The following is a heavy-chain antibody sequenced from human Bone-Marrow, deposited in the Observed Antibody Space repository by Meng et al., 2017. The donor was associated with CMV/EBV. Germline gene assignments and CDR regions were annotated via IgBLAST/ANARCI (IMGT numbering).Heavy chain of an antibody. J-gene: IGHJ6*02. D-gene: IGHD1-1*01. CDR1: GGSISSSSYY. CDR3: ARARRNYYYGMDF. Sequence: SETLSLTCTVSGGSISSSSYYWGWIRQPPGKGLEWIGSIYYSGSTYYNPSLKSRVTISVDTSKNQFSLKLSSVTAADTAVYYCARARRNYYYGMDFWGQGTTVTVSS. V-gene: IGHV4-39*07. CDR2: IYYSGST.